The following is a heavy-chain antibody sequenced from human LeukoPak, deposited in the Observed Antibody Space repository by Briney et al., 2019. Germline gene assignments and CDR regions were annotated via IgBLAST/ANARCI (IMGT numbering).Heavy chain of an antibody. V-gene: IGHV6-1*01. D-gene: IGHD3-10*01. Sequence: QTLSLTCAISGGSVSSNSAAWYWFRQYPSRGLEWLGRTYYDSKWHNDYAVSVKSRITINPDTSKNQFSLQLNSVTPEDTAVYYCARRRYYGYTGYFDFWGQGTRVTVSS. J-gene: IGHJ5*01. CDR2: TYYDSKWHN. CDR3: ARRRYYGYTGYFDF. CDR1: GGSVSSNSAA.